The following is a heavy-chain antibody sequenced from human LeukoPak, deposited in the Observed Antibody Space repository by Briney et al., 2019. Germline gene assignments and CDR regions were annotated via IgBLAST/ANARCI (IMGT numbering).Heavy chain of an antibody. Sequence: GGSLRLSCAASGFTFSSYAMHWVRQAPGKGLEWVAVISYDGSNKYYADSVKGRFTISRDNSKNTLYLQMNSLRAEDTAAYYCARDRWEGFDYWGQGTLVTVSS. J-gene: IGHJ4*02. CDR2: ISYDGSNK. D-gene: IGHD1-26*01. CDR3: ARDRWEGFDY. CDR1: GFTFSSYA. V-gene: IGHV3-30-3*01.